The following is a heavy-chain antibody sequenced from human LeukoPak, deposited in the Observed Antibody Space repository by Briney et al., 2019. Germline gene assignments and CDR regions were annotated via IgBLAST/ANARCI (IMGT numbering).Heavy chain of an antibody. D-gene: IGHD2-15*01. CDR1: GFTFDDYA. V-gene: IGHV3-9*01. CDR2: ISWNSGSI. Sequence: GGSLRLSCAASGFTFDDYAMHWVRQAPGKGLEWVSGISWNSGSIGYADSVKGRFTISRDNAKNSLYLQMNSLRAEDTALYYCVVGGSPGYWGQGTLVTVSS. J-gene: IGHJ4*02. CDR3: VVGGSPGY.